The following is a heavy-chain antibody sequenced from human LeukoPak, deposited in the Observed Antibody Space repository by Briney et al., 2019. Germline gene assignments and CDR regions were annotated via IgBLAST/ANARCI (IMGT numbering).Heavy chain of an antibody. D-gene: IGHD4/OR15-4a*01. V-gene: IGHV3-23*01. CDR1: GFTFSTYA. CDR3: AKKAQYDGHYPLDY. CDR2: TSDRGDYT. J-gene: IGHJ4*02. Sequence: GGSLRLSCAASGFTFSTYALHWVRQAPGKGLEWVSGTSDRGDYTYYADSVKGRFTISRDTSKNTLYLQMNSLRAEDTALYFCAKKAQYDGHYPLDYWGQGTLVTVSA.